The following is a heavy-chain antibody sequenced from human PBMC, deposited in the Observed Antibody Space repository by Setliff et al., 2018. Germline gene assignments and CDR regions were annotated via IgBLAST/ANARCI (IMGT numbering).Heavy chain of an antibody. Sequence: GGSLRLSCAASGFTFSSYSMNWVRQAPGKGLEWVSSISSSSSYIYYADSVKGRFAISRDNAKNSLYLQMNSLRAEDTAVYYCARDLSGSYRVHAFDIWGQGTMVTVSS. CDR3: ARDLSGSYRVHAFDI. D-gene: IGHD1-26*01. J-gene: IGHJ3*02. CDR1: GFTFSSYS. V-gene: IGHV3-21*01. CDR2: ISSSSSYI.